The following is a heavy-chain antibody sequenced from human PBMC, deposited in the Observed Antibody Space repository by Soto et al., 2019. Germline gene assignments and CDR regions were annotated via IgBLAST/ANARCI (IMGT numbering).Heavy chain of an antibody. Sequence: EVHLLGSGGGLIQPGGSLRLSCATSGFTFGVYAMSWVRQAPGKGLEWVAAVTGTPFNTYYTDSVKGRFAISRDNSRDTLYLQMNSLTAEDTAVYYCARGGATYGLLTHDYWGQGTLVTVSA. D-gene: IGHD3-9*01. V-gene: IGHV3-23*01. J-gene: IGHJ4*02. CDR1: GFTFGVYA. CDR3: ARGGATYGLLTHDY. CDR2: VTGTPFNT.